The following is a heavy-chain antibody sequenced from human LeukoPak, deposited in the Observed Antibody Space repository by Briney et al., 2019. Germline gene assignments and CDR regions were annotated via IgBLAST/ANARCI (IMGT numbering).Heavy chain of an antibody. J-gene: IGHJ5*02. CDR3: ARTEYCGGDCYSDNWFDP. V-gene: IGHV4-31*03. CDR1: GGSISSGGYY. Sequence: PSETLSLTCTVSGGSISSGGYYWSWIRQHPGKGLERIGYIYYSGSTYYNPSLKSRVTISVDTSKNQFSLKLSSVTAADTAVYYCARTEYCGGDCYSDNWFDPWGQGTLVTVSS. CDR2: IYYSGST. D-gene: IGHD2-21*02.